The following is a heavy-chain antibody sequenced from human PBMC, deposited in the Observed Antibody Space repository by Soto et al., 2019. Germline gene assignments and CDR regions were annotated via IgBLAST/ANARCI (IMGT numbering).Heavy chain of an antibody. J-gene: IGHJ5*02. D-gene: IGHD3-16*02. V-gene: IGHV1-18*01. CDR3: ARVKTSRYHNSIDP. CDR1: GYTFTSYG. CDR2: IRAYNGNT. Sequence: QVQLVQSGAEVKKPGASVKVSCKASGYTFTSYGISWVRQAPGQGLEWMGWIRAYNGNTNYAQKLQGRVTMTTDTSMRTIYLAPWSLTSDYKSVYYCARVKTSRYHNSIDPWGQGTLVTVSS.